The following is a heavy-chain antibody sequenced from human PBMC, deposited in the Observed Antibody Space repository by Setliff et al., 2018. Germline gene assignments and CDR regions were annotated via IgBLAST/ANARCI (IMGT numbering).Heavy chain of an antibody. CDR2: IYYSGST. J-gene: IGHJ4*02. Sequence: SETLSLTCTVSGGSISSGGSYWSWIRQHPGKRLEWIGYIYYSGSTYYNPSLKSRVTISVDTSKNQFSLKLSSVTAADTAVYYCARGDCGGDCYSEYYFDYWGQGTLVTVSS. V-gene: IGHV4-31*03. CDR3: ARGDCGGDCYSEYYFDY. D-gene: IGHD2-21*02. CDR1: GGSISSGGSY.